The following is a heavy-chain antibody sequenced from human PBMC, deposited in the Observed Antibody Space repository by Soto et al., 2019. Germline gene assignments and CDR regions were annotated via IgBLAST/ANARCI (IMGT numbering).Heavy chain of an antibody. D-gene: IGHD3-22*01. CDR2: ISGSGGST. J-gene: IGHJ3*02. V-gene: IGHV3-23*01. CDR1: GFTFSSYA. Sequence: GGPLRLSCAASGFTFSSYAMSWVRQAPGKGLEWVSAISGSGGSTYYADSVKGRFTISRDNSKNTLYLQMYSLRAEDTAVYYCAKDWEYYDSSGYYSSGGNDAFDIWGQGTMVTVSS. CDR3: AKDWEYYDSSGYYSSGGNDAFDI.